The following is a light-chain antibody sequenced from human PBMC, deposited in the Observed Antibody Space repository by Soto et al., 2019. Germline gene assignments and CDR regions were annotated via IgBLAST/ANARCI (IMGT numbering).Light chain of an antibody. CDR1: QSVSSS. CDR2: DTS. Sequence: EIVLTQSPATLSLSPGERATLSCRASQSVSSSLAWYQQKTGQPPRLLIYDTSNRATGIPARFSGSGSGTDFTLTISSLEPEDFAFHYCQQRSNWPPSTFGPGTKVDIK. V-gene: IGKV3-11*01. J-gene: IGKJ3*01. CDR3: QQRSNWPPST.